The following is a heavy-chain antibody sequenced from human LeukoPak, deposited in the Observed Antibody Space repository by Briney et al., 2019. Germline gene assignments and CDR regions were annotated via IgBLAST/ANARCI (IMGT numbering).Heavy chain of an antibody. CDR2: ISGSGGST. D-gene: IGHD1-26*01. Sequence: GGSLRLSCAASGFTFSSYAMSWVRQAPGKGLEWVSAISGSGGSTYYTDSVKGRFTISRDNSKNTLYLQMNSLRAEDTAVYYCAKARSGSYYYYGMDVWGQGTTVTVSS. CDR3: AKARSGSYYYYGMDV. V-gene: IGHV3-23*01. CDR1: GFTFSSYA. J-gene: IGHJ6*02.